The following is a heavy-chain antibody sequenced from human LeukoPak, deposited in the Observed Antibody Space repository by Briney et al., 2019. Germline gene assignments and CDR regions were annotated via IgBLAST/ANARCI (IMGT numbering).Heavy chain of an antibody. V-gene: IGHV4-39*07. Sequence: SETLSLTCTVSGGSISSSSYYRGWIRQPPGKGLEWIGSIYYSGSTYYNPSLKSRVTISVDTSKNQFSLKLSSVTAADTAVYYCARVRTQGIAVAENYYYYYMDVWGKGTTVTVSS. CDR1: GGSISSSSYY. D-gene: IGHD6-19*01. J-gene: IGHJ6*03. CDR2: IYYSGST. CDR3: ARVRTQGIAVAENYYYYYMDV.